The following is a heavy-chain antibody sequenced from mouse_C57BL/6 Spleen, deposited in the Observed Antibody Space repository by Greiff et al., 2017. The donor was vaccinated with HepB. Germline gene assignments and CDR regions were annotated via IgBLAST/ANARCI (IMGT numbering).Heavy chain of an antibody. CDR2: IDPEDGDT. D-gene: IGHD1-1*01. J-gene: IGHJ1*03. V-gene: IGHV14-1*01. Sequence: EVQLQQSGAELVRPGASVKLSCTASGFNIKDYYMHWVKQRPEQGLEWIGRIDPEDGDTEYAPKFQGKATMTADTSSNTAYLQLSSLTSEDTAVYYCTTCYYGSSGYFDVWGTGTTVTVSS. CDR1: GFNIKDYY. CDR3: TTCYYGSSGYFDV.